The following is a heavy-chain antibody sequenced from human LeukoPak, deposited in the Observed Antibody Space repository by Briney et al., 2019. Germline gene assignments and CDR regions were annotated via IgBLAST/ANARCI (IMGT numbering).Heavy chain of an antibody. V-gene: IGHV4-59*08. D-gene: IGHD2-21*01. Sequence: SETQSLTCTVSGGSLSGFYWSLVRQPPGKGLDCIGYIHYSGSTNYVPSLKSRARISLDTSKNQFSLSLNSVTAADTAVYYCARLGLRIETHSIPDYWGLGTLVTVSS. CDR3: ARLGLRIETHSIPDY. CDR2: IHYSGST. CDR1: GGSLSGFY. J-gene: IGHJ4*02.